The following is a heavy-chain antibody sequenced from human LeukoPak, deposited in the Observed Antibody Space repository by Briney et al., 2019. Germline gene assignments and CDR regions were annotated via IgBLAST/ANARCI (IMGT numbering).Heavy chain of an antibody. CDR3: ATNTVTTYDAFDI. D-gene: IGHD4-17*01. Sequence: SETLSLTCTVSGGSISSGGYYWSWIRQHPGKGLEWIGYIYCSGSTYYNPSLKSRVTISVDTSKNQFTLKLSSVTAADTAVYYCATNTVTTYDAFDIWGQGTMVTVSS. CDR1: GGSISSGGYY. V-gene: IGHV4-31*03. CDR2: IYCSGST. J-gene: IGHJ3*02.